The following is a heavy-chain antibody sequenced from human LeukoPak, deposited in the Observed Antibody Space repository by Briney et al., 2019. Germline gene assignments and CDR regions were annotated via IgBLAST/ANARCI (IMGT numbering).Heavy chain of an antibody. Sequence: PSETLSLTCTVSGGSISSYYWSWIRQPAGKGLEWLGRIYTSGSTNYNPSLKSRVTMSVDTSKNQFSLKLSSVTAADTAVYYCARSRPSPGYSSGWYTGAWFDPWGQGTLVTVSS. CDR2: IYTSGST. CDR3: ARSRPSPGYSSGWYTGAWFDP. CDR1: GGSISSYY. V-gene: IGHV4-4*07. D-gene: IGHD6-19*01. J-gene: IGHJ5*02.